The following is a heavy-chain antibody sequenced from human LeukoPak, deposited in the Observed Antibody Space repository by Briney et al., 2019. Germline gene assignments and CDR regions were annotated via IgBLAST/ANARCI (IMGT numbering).Heavy chain of an antibody. CDR3: ARRRYSGSSQHFDY. Sequence: GGSLRLSCAASGFTFSSYGMSWVRQAPGKGLEWVSAISGSGGSTYYADSVKGRFTISRDNAKNSPYLQMNSLRAEDTAVYYCARRRYSGSSQHFDYWGQGTLVTVSS. V-gene: IGHV3-23*01. CDR2: ISGSGGST. CDR1: GFTFSSYG. J-gene: IGHJ4*02. D-gene: IGHD1-26*01.